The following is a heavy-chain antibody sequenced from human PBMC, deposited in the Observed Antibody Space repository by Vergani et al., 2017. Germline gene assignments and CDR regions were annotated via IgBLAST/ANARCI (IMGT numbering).Heavy chain of an antibody. V-gene: IGHV4-31*03. CDR2: IYYSGST. Sequence: QVQLQESGPGLVKPSQTLSLTCTVSGGSISSGGYYWSWIRQHPGKGLEWIGYIYYSGSTYYNPSLKSRVTISVDTSKNQFSLKLSSVTAADTAVYYCAGYSSGWSPFGRGVGVDYWGQGTLVTVSS. J-gene: IGHJ4*02. CDR1: GGSISSGGYY. D-gene: IGHD6-19*01. CDR3: AGYSSGWSPFGRGVGVDY.